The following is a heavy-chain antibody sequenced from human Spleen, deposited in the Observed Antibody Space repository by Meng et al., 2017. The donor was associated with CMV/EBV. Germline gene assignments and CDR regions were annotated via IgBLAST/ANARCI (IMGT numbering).Heavy chain of an antibody. D-gene: IGHD6-6*01. CDR3: AKDKAAARSDHNYYYYGMDV. V-gene: IGHV3-64*02. CDR1: GFIFSNYV. J-gene: IGHJ6*02. CDR2: ISNNGGST. Sequence: GESLKISCAASGFIFSNYVMYWVRQAPGKGLEYVSTISNNGGSTYYADSVKGRFTISRDNSKNTLYLQMNSLRAEDTAVYYCAKDKAAARSDHNYYYYGMDVWGQGTTVTVSS.